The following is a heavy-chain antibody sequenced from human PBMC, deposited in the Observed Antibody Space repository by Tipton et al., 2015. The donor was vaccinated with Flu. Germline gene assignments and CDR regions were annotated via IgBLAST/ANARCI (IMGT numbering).Heavy chain of an antibody. Sequence: TLSLTCTVSGGSISSYYWSWIRQPPGKGLEWIGYIYYSGSTNYNSSLKSRVTISVDTSKNQFSLKLSSVTAADTAVYYCAEGYCSGGSGYLSYWGQGTLVTVSS. J-gene: IGHJ4*02. CDR2: IYYSGST. V-gene: IGHV4-59*01. CDR3: AEGYCSGGSGYLSY. CDR1: GGSISSYY. D-gene: IGHD2-15*01.